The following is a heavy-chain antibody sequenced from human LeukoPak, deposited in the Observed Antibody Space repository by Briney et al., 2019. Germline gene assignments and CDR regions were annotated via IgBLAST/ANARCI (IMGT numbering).Heavy chain of an antibody. CDR3: AKDMARQIWSYAFDM. Sequence: GGSLRLSCAASGFTFDDYAMHWVRQAPGKGLEWVSGISWNSGTIHYADSVKGRFTISRDNAKNSLYLQMNSLRVEDTALYFCAKDMARQIWSYAFDMWGQGTMVTVSA. V-gene: IGHV3-9*01. CDR1: GFTFDDYA. J-gene: IGHJ3*02. D-gene: IGHD5-18*01. CDR2: ISWNSGTI.